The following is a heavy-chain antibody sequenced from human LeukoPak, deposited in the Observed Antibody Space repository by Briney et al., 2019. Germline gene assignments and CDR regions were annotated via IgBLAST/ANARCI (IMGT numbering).Heavy chain of an antibody. CDR2: IIPMFGSA. J-gene: IGHJ6*03. CDR1: GDIFTSYS. V-gene: IGHV1-69*05. D-gene: IGHD1-26*01. Sequence: SVKVSCKASGDIFTSYSVSCVRQAPGQGREWMGGIIPMFGSANYAQKFQGRVTITTDQSTTIAYMELSSLSSEDTAVYYCARVGRSRGSLPNSYYYMDVWGKGTTVTVSS. CDR3: ARVGRSRGSLPNSYYYMDV.